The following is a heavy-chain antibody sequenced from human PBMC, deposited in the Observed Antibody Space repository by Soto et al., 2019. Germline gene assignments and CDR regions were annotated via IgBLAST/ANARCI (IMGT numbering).Heavy chain of an antibody. V-gene: IGHV4-59*08. Sequence: PSETLSLTCTVSGGSISSYWWSWIRQPPGKGLEWIGYIYYSGSTHYNPSLKSRVTMSVDTSKNQFSLKLSSVTAADTAVYYCARGLSVTVTTPSYYFDYWGQGSLVTVS. D-gene: IGHD4-17*01. CDR1: GGSISSYW. J-gene: IGHJ4*02. CDR3: ARGLSVTVTTPSYYFDY. CDR2: IYYSGST.